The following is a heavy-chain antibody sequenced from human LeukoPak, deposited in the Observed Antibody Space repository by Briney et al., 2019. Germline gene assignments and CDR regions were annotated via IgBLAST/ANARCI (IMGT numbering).Heavy chain of an antibody. CDR2: ISFNSGNL. CDR1: GFTLRDYA. D-gene: IGHD3-10*01. J-gene: IGHJ4*02. V-gene: IGHV3-9*01. CDR3: AKAKGFAAMYYFDY. Sequence: PGGSLRLSCAASGFTLRDYAMHWVRQVSGKGLEWVAGISFNSGNLDYANSVKGRFTISRDNANNSLYLQMNSLTPEDTAWYFCAKAKGFAAMYYFDYWGQGTLVTVSS.